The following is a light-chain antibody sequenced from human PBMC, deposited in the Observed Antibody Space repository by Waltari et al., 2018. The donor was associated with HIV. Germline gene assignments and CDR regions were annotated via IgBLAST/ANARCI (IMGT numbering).Light chain of an antibody. J-gene: IGKJ1*01. CDR1: QSINSC. CDR2: EAS. V-gene: IGKV1-5*03. CDR3: QQYKTYSTT. Sequence: DIQMTQSPSSLSASVGDRVTITCRASQSINSCLAWYQQKPGKAPRLLISEASSLQSGVPSRFSGSESGTEFTLIINSLQPDDFATYYCQQYKTYSTTFGQGTNVEIK.